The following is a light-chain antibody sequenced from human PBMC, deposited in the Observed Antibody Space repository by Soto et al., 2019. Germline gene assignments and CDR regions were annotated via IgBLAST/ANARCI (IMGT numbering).Light chain of an antibody. J-gene: IGLJ1*01. CDR3: CSYAGSHYV. CDR2: DVS. Sequence: QSALTQPRSVSGSPGQSVTISCTGSSSDVGGYNYVSWYQQHPGKAPKLMISDVSKRPSGVPDRFSGSKSGNTASLTISGRQAEDEADYYCCSYAGSHYVFGTGTKLTVL. CDR1: SSDVGGYNY. V-gene: IGLV2-11*01.